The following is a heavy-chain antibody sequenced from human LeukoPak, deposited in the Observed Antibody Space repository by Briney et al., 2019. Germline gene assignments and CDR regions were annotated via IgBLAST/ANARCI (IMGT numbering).Heavy chain of an antibody. V-gene: IGHV3-30*18. CDR2: ISYDGNSK. CDR1: GFTFSTYG. D-gene: IGHD2-2*01. J-gene: IGHJ4*02. CDR3: AKPDLHFSSTSCYDY. Sequence: PGGSLRLSCAASGFTFSTYGMHWVRQAPGKGLEWVALISYDGNSKYYADSVKGRFTISRDNSKNTLYLQMNSLRAEDTAVYYCAKPDLHFSSTSCYDYWGQGTLVTVSS.